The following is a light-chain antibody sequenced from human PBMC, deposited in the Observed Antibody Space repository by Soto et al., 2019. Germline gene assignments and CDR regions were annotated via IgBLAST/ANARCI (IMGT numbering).Light chain of an antibody. Sequence: QSALTQPASISGSPGQSITISCTGTSSDVGGYNYVSWYQQHPSKAPKLMIYDVDNRPSGVSYRFSGSKSGKTASLTITGLQAEDEADYYCQSYDSSLSGYVVFGGGTKLTVL. CDR1: SSDVGGYNY. CDR3: QSYDSSLSGYVV. CDR2: DVD. V-gene: IGLV2-14*01. J-gene: IGLJ2*01.